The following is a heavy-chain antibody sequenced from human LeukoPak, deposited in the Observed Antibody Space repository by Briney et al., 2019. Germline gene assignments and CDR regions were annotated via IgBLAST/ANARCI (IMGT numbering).Heavy chain of an antibody. D-gene: IGHD3-22*01. J-gene: IGHJ4*02. CDR3: ARDRGTPDYYDTSGYDY. CDR2: INHSGST. V-gene: IGHV4-34*01. Sequence: SETLSLTCAVYGESFSAYYWSWIRQPPGKGLEWIGEINHSGSTNYNPSLKSRLTISVDTSKNQFSLKLSSVTAADTAVYYCARDRGTPDYYDTSGYDYWGQGTLVTVSS. CDR1: GESFSAYY.